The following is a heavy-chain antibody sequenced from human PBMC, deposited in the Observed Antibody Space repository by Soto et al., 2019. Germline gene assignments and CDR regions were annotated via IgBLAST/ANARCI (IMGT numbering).Heavy chain of an antibody. J-gene: IGHJ4*02. CDR3: ARGECSGGSCYSVDY. CDR1: GFTFSTYG. CDR2: VWYDGSNK. V-gene: IGHV3-33*01. Sequence: QVQLVESGGGVVQPGRSLRLSCAASGFTFSTYGMHWVRQAPGKGLEWVAVVWYDGSNKYYAESVRGRFTISRDNSKNTLYLQMNSLGAEDTAVYYCARGECSGGSCYSVDYWGQGTLVTVSS. D-gene: IGHD2-15*01.